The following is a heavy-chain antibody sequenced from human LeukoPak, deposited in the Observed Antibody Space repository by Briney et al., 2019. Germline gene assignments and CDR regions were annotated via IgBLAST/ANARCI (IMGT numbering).Heavy chain of an antibody. CDR1: GYTFTSYG. Sequence: ASVKVFCKASGYTFTSYGIRWVRQAPGQGLEWMGWISAYNGNTNYAQKLQGRVTMTTDTSTSTAYMELRSLRSDDTAVYYCARDRDYYGSGSYFAGYYYGMDVWGQGTTVTVSS. D-gene: IGHD3-10*01. CDR2: ISAYNGNT. J-gene: IGHJ6*02. V-gene: IGHV1-18*01. CDR3: ARDRDYYGSGSYFAGYYYGMDV.